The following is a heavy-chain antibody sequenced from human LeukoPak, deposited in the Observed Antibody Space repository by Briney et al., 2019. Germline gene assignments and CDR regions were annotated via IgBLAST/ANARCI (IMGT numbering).Heavy chain of an antibody. CDR1: GFTFSTYA. Sequence: PGGSLRLSCAASGFTFSTYAMHWVSQAPGKGLEWVAVISYDGSSKDYADSVKGRFTISRDNSKNTLYLQMNSLRAEDTAVYYCAREWGLRLFDYWGQGTLVTVSS. CDR3: AREWGLRLFDY. CDR2: ISYDGSSK. V-gene: IGHV3-30-3*01. J-gene: IGHJ4*02. D-gene: IGHD1-26*01.